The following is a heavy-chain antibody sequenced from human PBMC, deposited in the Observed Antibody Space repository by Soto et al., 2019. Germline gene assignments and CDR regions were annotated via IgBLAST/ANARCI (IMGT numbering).Heavy chain of an antibody. D-gene: IGHD3-22*01. J-gene: IGHJ4*02. CDR2: INPSGGST. Sequence: ASVKVSCKASGYTFTSYYMHWVRQAPGQGLEWMGIINPSGGSTSYAQKFQGRVTMTRDTSTSTVYMELSSLRSEDTAVYYCARDHYYDSSGYYYHDYFDYWGQGTLVTVSS. CDR1: GYTFTSYY. CDR3: ARDHYYDSSGYYYHDYFDY. V-gene: IGHV1-46*01.